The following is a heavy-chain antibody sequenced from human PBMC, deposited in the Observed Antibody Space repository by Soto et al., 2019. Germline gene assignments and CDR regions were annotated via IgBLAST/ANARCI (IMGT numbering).Heavy chain of an antibody. Sequence: PSETLSLTCTVSGGSISSYYWSWIRQPPGKGLEWIGYIYYSGSTNYNPSLKSRVTISVDTSKNQFSLKLSSVTAADTAAYYCARGAAATTYYYYGMDVWGQGTTVTVSS. D-gene: IGHD2-15*01. V-gene: IGHV4-59*01. CDR1: GGSISSYY. CDR2: IYYSGST. J-gene: IGHJ6*02. CDR3: ARGAAATTYYYYGMDV.